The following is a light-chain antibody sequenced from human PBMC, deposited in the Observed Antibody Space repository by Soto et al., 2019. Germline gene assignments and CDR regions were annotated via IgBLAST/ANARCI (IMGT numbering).Light chain of an antibody. CDR3: QTWGTGILV. CDR1: SGHSSYA. CDR2: LNSDGSH. Sequence: QPVLTQSPSASASLGASVKLTCALSSGHSSYAIAWHQQQPEKGHRALMKLNSDGSHTRGDGIPDRFSGSSSGAERYLTISSLQSEDEADYYCQTWGTGILVFGGGTKVTVL. V-gene: IGLV4-69*01. J-gene: IGLJ3*02.